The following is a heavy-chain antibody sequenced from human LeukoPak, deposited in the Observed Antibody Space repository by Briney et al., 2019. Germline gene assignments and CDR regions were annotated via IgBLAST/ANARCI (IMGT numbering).Heavy chain of an antibody. J-gene: IGHJ1*01. Sequence: SETLSLTCTVSGDSVTSGYWSWIRQPPGKGLEWIGYIYDNGITEYNPSLKSRPTISVDTSNNQFSLNLSSVTAADTAVYYCAGRGHRYSRDWGQGILVTVSS. CDR3: AGRGHRYSRD. D-gene: IGHD2-15*01. V-gene: IGHV4-4*09. CDR1: GDSVTSGY. CDR2: IYDNGIT.